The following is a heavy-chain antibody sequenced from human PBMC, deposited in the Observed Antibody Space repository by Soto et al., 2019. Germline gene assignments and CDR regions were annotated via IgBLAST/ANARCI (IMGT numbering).Heavy chain of an antibody. Sequence: SLRLSCAASGFIFSSYAMSWVRQAPGKGLEWVSEISGSGATAYYADSVKGRFTISRDNSKNTLYLQMNSLRAEDTAVYYCATRGSYYQIDYWGQGTLVTVSS. CDR1: GFIFSSYA. CDR2: ISGSGATA. CDR3: ATRGSYYQIDY. J-gene: IGHJ4*02. D-gene: IGHD1-26*01. V-gene: IGHV3-23*01.